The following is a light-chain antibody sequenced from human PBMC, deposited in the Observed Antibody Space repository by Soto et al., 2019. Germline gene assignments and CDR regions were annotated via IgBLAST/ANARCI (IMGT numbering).Light chain of an antibody. J-gene: IGKJ4*01. Sequence: DIPLTQSPSFLSASVGDRVTITCRASQGISSYLAWYQQKPGKAPKLLIYAASTLQSGVPSRFSGSESGTEFTLTISSLQPEDFATYYCQQLNSYPPGLTFGGGTKVEIK. CDR3: QQLNSYPPGLT. CDR1: QGISSY. V-gene: IGKV1-9*01. CDR2: AAS.